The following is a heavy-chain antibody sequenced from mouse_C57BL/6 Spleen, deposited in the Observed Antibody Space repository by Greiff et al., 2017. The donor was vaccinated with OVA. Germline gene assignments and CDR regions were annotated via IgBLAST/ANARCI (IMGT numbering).Heavy chain of an antibody. CDR3: ARGGTGTGYFDY. CDR1: GFTFSSYA. V-gene: IGHV5-4*01. Sequence: DVHLVESGGGLVKPGGSLKLSCAASGFTFSSYAMSWVRQTPEKRLEWVATISDGGSYTYYPDNVKGRFTISRDNAKNNLYLQMSHLKSEDTAMYYCARGGTGTGYFDYWGQGTTLTVSS. J-gene: IGHJ2*01. D-gene: IGHD4-1*01. CDR2: ISDGGSYT.